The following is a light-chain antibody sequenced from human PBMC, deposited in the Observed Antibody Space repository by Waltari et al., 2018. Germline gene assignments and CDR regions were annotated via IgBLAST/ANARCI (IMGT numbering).Light chain of an antibody. CDR2: GAS. J-gene: IGKJ4*01. V-gene: IGKV3-20*01. Sequence: EIVLTQSPGSLSLSPGERATLSCRASQSVSSNYLAWYQQKPGQAPRLLIYGASTRATGIPDRSSGSGSGTDFTLTITRLEPEECAVYYCQQYASSPLTFGGGTKVEIK. CDR3: QQYASSPLT. CDR1: QSVSSNY.